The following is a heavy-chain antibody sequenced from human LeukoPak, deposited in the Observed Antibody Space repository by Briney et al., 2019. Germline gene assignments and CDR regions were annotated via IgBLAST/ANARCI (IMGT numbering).Heavy chain of an antibody. CDR1: GYTFTSYG. D-gene: IGHD5-12*01. CDR3: ARDPARGQSTAGAFDI. Sequence: ASVKVSCKASGYTFTSYGISWVRQAPGQGLEWMGWISAYNGNTNYAQKLQGRVTMTTDTSTSTAYMELRSLRSDDTAVYYCARDPARGQSTAGAFDIWGQGTMVTVSS. V-gene: IGHV1-18*01. CDR2: ISAYNGNT. J-gene: IGHJ3*02.